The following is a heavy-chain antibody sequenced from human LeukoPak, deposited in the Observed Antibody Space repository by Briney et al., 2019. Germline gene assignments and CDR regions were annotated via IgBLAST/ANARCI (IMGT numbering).Heavy chain of an antibody. Sequence: RTGGSLRLSCVASGFTFRKYDLCWVRQAPGKGLEWVSGFGGEGGDDTYYADSVKGRFTISRDNAKNTLYLQMNNLRTEDTAVYYCAKDEDYTISGNYYDALDVWGQGTLVTVS. V-gene: IGHV3-23*01. CDR3: AKDEDYTISGNYYDALDV. D-gene: IGHD1-26*01. CDR1: GFTFRKYD. CDR2: FGGEGGDDT. J-gene: IGHJ3*01.